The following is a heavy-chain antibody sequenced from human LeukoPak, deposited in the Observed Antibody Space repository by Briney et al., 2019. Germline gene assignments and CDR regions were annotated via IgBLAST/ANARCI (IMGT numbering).Heavy chain of an antibody. J-gene: IGHJ3*02. CDR3: ARVRDWNYVSGAFDI. D-gene: IGHD1-7*01. V-gene: IGHV1-2*02. CDR2: INPNSGGT. Sequence: ASVKVSCKASVYTFTGYYMHWVRQAPGQGLEWMGWINPNSGGTNYAQKFQGRVTMTRDTSISTAYMELSRLRSDDTAVYYCARVRDWNYVSGAFDIWGQGTMVTVSS. CDR1: VYTFTGYY.